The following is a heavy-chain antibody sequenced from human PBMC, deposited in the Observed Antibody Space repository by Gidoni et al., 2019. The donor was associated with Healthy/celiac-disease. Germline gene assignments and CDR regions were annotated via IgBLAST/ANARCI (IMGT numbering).Heavy chain of an antibody. CDR2: MRWNSGSR. CDR1: GFTFDDYA. Sequence: EVQLVDSGGGLVQPGRSLRLSCAASGFTFDDYARHWVRQAPGKGLGWVSGMRWNSGSRGYADSVKGRFTITRENAKNSMYLQMNRLRAEDTALYYCAKDTGVDYDFSAYDAFDIWGQGTMGTVSS. D-gene: IGHD3-3*01. J-gene: IGHJ3*02. V-gene: IGHV3-9*01. CDR3: AKDTGVDYDFSAYDAFDI.